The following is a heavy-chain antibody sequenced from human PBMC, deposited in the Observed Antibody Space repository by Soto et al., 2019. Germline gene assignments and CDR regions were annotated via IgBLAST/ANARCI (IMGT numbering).Heavy chain of an antibody. D-gene: IGHD2-15*01. J-gene: IGHJ3*02. CDR1: GYTFTSYG. CDR2: ISAYNGNT. V-gene: IGHV1-18*01. CDR3: ARDAEYIGDVVAANAFAI. Sequence: ASVKVSCKASGYTFTSYGISWVRQAPGQGLEWMGWISAYNGNTNYAQKLQGRVTMTTDTSTSTAYMELRSLRSDDTAVYYCARDAEYIGDVVAANAFAIWRQGTMVTVSS.